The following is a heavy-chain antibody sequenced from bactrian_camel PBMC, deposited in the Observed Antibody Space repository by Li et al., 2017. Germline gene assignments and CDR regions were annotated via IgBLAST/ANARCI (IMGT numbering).Heavy chain of an antibody. V-gene: IGHV3S1*01. CDR1: GYDVSADC. Sequence: QLVESGEGSVETGGSLTLSCVASGYDVSADCMSWFRQIPGKEREVVAVSKTGVAHFWYDDSVKGRVTISQDTDKNALYLEMNSLKPEDTAMYYCARDQSYCRNGYCSLDYWGQGTQVTVS. CDR2: SKTGVAHF. CDR3: ARDQSYCRNGYCSLDY. J-gene: IGHJ4*01. D-gene: IGHD2*01.